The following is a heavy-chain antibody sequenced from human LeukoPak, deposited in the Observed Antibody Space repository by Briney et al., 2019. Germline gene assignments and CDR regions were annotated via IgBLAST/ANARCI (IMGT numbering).Heavy chain of an antibody. CDR3: ARDGYNSIPDY. V-gene: IGHV3-21*01. Sequence: GGSLRLSCAASGFTFSSYSMNWVRQAPGEGLEWVSSISSSSSYIYYADSVKGRFTISRDNAKNSLYLQMNSLRAEDTAVYYCARDGYNSIPDYWGQGTLVTVSS. CDR1: GFTFSSYS. CDR2: ISSSSSYI. J-gene: IGHJ4*02. D-gene: IGHD5-24*01.